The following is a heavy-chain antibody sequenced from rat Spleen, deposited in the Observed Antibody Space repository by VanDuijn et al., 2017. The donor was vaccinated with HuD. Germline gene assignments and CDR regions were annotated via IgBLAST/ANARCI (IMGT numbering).Heavy chain of an antibody. CDR2: IKAKSNNYAT. J-gene: IGHJ2*01. V-gene: IGHV6-6*01. D-gene: IGHD3-2*01. Sequence: EVQVLESGGGLVQPGNSLKLSCATSGFTFSTAWMYWYRQFPEKRLEWVARIKAKSNNYATDYTESVKGRFTISRDNAKSILYLQMDSLRSEDTATYYCASPLGTLDYWGQGVMVTVSS. CDR1: GFTFSTAW. CDR3: ASPLGTLDY.